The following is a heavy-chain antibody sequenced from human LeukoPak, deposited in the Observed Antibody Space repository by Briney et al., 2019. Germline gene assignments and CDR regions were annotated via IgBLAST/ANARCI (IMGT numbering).Heavy chain of an antibody. CDR3: ARDNPTLDQEALEWKIFDY. CDR2: ISAYNGNT. J-gene: IGHJ4*02. CDR1: GYTFTSYG. D-gene: IGHD3-3*01. Sequence: GASVKVSCKASGYTFTSYGISWVRQAPGQGLEWMGWISAYNGNTNYAQKFQGRVIMTTDTSTSTAYMELRSLKSDDTAVYFCARDNPTLDQEALEWKIFDYWGQGTLVTVSS. V-gene: IGHV1-18*01.